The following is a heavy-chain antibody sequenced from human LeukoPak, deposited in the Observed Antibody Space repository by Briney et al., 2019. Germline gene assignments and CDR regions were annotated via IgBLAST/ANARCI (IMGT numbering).Heavy chain of an antibody. J-gene: IGHJ6*02. Sequence: SQTLSLTCTVSGGSISSGGYYWSWIRQHPGKGLEWIGYIYYSGSTYYNPSLKSRVTISVDTSKNQFSLKLSSVTAADTAVYYCARTRGYSTYYYYGMDVWGQGTTVTVSS. CDR1: GGSISSGGYY. CDR2: IYYSGST. D-gene: IGHD5-18*01. V-gene: IGHV4-31*03. CDR3: ARTRGYSTYYYYGMDV.